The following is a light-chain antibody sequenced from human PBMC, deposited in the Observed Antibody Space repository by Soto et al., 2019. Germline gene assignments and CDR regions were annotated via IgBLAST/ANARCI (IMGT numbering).Light chain of an antibody. J-gene: IGLJ1*01. V-gene: IGLV2-14*03. CDR3: CSYASSTSYV. CDR1: SSYVGGYNY. CDR2: DVS. Sequence: QSALTQPASVSGSPGQSITISCTGTSSYVGGYNYVTWDQQHPGEAPKLMMHDVSSRASGVPSRFSGSKSGTTASLTISGLQAEDEADYYCCSYASSTSYVFGTGTKVTVL.